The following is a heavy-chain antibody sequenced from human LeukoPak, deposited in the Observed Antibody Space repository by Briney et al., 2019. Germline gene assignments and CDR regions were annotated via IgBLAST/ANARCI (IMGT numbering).Heavy chain of an antibody. CDR2: IKQDGSEK. CDR3: VRPSIAAAGQDT. J-gene: IGHJ5*02. Sequence: PGGSLRLSCAASGFTLSNYWMSWVRQAPGKGLEWVANIKQDGSEKYYVDSLKGRFTISRDNAKNSLYLQMANLRVEDTAVYYCVRPSIAAAGQDTWGQGTLVTVSS. V-gene: IGHV3-7*01. D-gene: IGHD6-13*01. CDR1: GFTLSNYW.